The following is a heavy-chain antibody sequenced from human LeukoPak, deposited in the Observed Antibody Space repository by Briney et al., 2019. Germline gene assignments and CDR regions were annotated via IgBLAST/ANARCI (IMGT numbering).Heavy chain of an antibody. Sequence: GASVKVSCKASGYTFTSYDINWVRQATGQGLEWMGWMNPNSGNTGYAQKFQGRVTMTRNTSISTAYMELRSLRSDDTAVYYCAREGPLRYFDWLKNRYGMDVWGQGTTVTVSS. V-gene: IGHV1-8*01. J-gene: IGHJ6*02. CDR3: AREGPLRYFDWLKNRYGMDV. D-gene: IGHD3-9*01. CDR1: GYTFTSYD. CDR2: MNPNSGNT.